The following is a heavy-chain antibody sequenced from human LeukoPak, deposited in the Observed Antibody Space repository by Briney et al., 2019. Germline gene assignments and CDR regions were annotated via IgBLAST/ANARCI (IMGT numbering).Heavy chain of an antibody. Sequence: SETLSLTCTVSGDSISSASYYWGWIRQPPGKGLEWIGSIYYSGSTYYNPSLKSRVTISVDTSKNQFSLKLNSVTAADTAAFYCARHPVDIYNYGMDVWGQGTTVTVSS. CDR2: IYYSGST. V-gene: IGHV4-39*01. J-gene: IGHJ6*02. D-gene: IGHD4-23*01. CDR1: GDSISSASYY. CDR3: ARHPVDIYNYGMDV.